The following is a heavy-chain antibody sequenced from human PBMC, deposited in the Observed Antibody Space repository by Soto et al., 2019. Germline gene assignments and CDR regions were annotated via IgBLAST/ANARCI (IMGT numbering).Heavy chain of an antibody. CDR2: IIPILGIA. Sequence: QVQLVQSGAEVKKPGSSLKVSYKASGGTFSSYIINWVRQAPGQGLEWMGRIIPILGIAKYAQKFQGRVTITADKSTSTAYMELSSLRSEDTAVYYCARGLHYDSISLDDYWGQGTLVTVSS. V-gene: IGHV1-69*02. D-gene: IGHD3-22*01. CDR1: GGTFSSYI. CDR3: ARGLHYDSISLDDY. J-gene: IGHJ4*02.